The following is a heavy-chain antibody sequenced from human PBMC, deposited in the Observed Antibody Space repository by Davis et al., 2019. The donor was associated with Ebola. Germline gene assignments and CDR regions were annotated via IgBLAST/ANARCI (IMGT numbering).Heavy chain of an antibody. D-gene: IGHD4-17*01. Sequence: GESLKISCAASGFTFSSYSMNWVRQAPGKGLEWVSSISSSSSYIYYADSVKGRFTISRDNAKNSLYLQMNSLRAEDTAVYYCAKPTTVTTHYYYGMDVWGQGTTVTVSS. CDR3: AKPTTVTTHYYYGMDV. V-gene: IGHV3-21*01. CDR1: GFTFSSYS. J-gene: IGHJ6*02. CDR2: ISSSSSYI.